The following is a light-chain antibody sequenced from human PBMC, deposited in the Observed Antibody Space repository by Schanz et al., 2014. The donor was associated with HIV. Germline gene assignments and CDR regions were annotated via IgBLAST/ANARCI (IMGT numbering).Light chain of an antibody. CDR3: AAWDDSLSGPV. CDR1: RSNIGAGYD. J-gene: IGLJ2*01. Sequence: QSVLTQPPSVSGAPGQRVTISCTGSRSNIGAGYDVHWYQQLPGTAPKLLIYGNTNRPSGVPDRFSGFKSGTSASLAISGLQSEDEADYYCAAWDDSLSGPVFGGGTKPTVL. CDR2: GNT. V-gene: IGLV1-40*01.